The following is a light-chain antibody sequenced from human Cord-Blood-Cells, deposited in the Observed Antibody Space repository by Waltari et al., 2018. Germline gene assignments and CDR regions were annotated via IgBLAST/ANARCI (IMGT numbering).Light chain of an antibody. V-gene: IGKV3-15*01. Sequence: EIVMTQSPPTLSVSHGERATLSCRASQSVSSNLAWYQQKPGQAPRLLIYGSSTRATGIPARFIGSGSGTEFTLTISSLQSEDFAVYYCQQYNNWPLTFGGGTKVEIK. CDR2: GSS. CDR1: QSVSSN. J-gene: IGKJ4*01. CDR3: QQYNNWPLT.